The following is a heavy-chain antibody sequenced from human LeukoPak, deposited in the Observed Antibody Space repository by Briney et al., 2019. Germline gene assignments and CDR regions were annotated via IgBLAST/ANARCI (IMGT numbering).Heavy chain of an antibody. Sequence: SVKVSCKASGGTFSSYAISWVRQAPGQGLEWMGGIIPIFGTANCAQKFQGRVTITADESTSTAYMELSSLRSEDTAVYYCARWVVGAPRFDPWGQGTLVTVSS. CDR3: ARWVVGAPRFDP. V-gene: IGHV1-69*13. CDR2: IIPIFGTA. D-gene: IGHD1-26*01. J-gene: IGHJ5*02. CDR1: GGTFSSYA.